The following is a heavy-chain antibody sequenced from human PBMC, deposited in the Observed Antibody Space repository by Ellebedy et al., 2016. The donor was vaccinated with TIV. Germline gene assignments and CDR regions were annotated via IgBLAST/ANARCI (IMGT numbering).Heavy chain of an antibody. Sequence: GESLKISCAASGFTVSSDYMSWVRQAPGKGLEWVANIKDDGRDKYYVDSVKGRFTISRDSAKNSLYLQMNSLRAEDTAIYYCARDPGRGFDIWGQGTMVTVSS. CDR2: IKDDGRDK. J-gene: IGHJ3*02. D-gene: IGHD3-10*01. CDR1: GFTVSSDY. CDR3: ARDPGRGFDI. V-gene: IGHV3-7*01.